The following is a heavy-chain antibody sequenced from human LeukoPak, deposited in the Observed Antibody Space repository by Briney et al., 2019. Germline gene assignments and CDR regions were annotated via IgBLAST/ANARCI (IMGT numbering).Heavy chain of an antibody. CDR2: IHHSGST. V-gene: IGHV4-38-2*02. J-gene: IGHJ5*02. CDR3: ARASIQLGHNWFDP. CDR1: GYSISSGYY. D-gene: IGHD5-18*01. Sequence: SETLSLTCTVSGYSISSGYYWGWIRPPPGKGLERIGSIHHSGSTYYTPSLKSRVTISVDTSKNQFSLKLSSVTAADTAVYYCARASIQLGHNWFDPWGQGTLVTVSS.